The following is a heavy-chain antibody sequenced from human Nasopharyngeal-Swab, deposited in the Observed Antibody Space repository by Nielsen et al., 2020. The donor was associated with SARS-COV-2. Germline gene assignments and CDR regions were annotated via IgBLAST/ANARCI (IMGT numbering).Heavy chain of an antibody. CDR1: GFTFSDHA. J-gene: IGHJ3*01. Sequence: GESLKIFCAASGFTFSDHAIHWVRQAPGKGLEWVAVISYDETDQYYSGSVKGRFTISRDSSKKMVYLQMSSLRLEDTGLYYCAKEMFKYGSGVSSDGFDVWGQGTRVTVSS. CDR3: AKEMFKYGSGVSSDGFDV. V-gene: IGHV3-30*18. CDR2: ISYDETDQ. D-gene: IGHD3-10*01.